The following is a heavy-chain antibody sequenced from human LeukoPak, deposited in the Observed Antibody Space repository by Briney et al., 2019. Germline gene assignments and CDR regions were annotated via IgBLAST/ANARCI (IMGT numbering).Heavy chain of an antibody. CDR2: ISAYNGNT. Sequence: ASVKVSRKASGYTFTSYGISWVRQAPGQELEWMGWISAYNGNTNYAQKLQGRVTMTTDTSTSTAYMELRSLRSDDTAVYYCARDYLFGYDSSGYFNYWGQGTLVTVSS. J-gene: IGHJ4*02. D-gene: IGHD3-22*01. CDR1: GYTFTSYG. CDR3: ARDYLFGYDSSGYFNY. V-gene: IGHV1-18*01.